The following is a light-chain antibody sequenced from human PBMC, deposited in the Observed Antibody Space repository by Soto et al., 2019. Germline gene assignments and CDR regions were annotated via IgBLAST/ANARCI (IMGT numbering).Light chain of an antibody. V-gene: IGLV2-11*01. CDR1: SSDVGGYNY. Sequence: QSALTQPRSVSVSPGQSVTISCTGTSSDVGGYNYVSWFQQHPGKAPKLMIYDVSKRPSGVPDRFSGSKSANTASLTISGLQAEDEADYYCCSYAGSPYVFGTGTKLTVL. CDR2: DVS. CDR3: CSYAGSPYV. J-gene: IGLJ1*01.